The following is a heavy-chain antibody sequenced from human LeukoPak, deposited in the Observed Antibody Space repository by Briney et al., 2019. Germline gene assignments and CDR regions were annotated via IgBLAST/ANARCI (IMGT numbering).Heavy chain of an antibody. CDR2: ISYDGSNK. CDR1: GFTFSSYG. CDR3: AQQLPPNWFDP. J-gene: IGHJ5*02. V-gene: IGHV3-30*19. Sequence: PGGSLRLSCAASGFTFSSYGMHWVRQAPGKGLEWVAVISYDGSNKYYADSVKGRFAISRDNSKNTLYLQMNSLRAEDTAVYYCAQQLPPNWFDPWGQGTLVTVSS. D-gene: IGHD6-13*01.